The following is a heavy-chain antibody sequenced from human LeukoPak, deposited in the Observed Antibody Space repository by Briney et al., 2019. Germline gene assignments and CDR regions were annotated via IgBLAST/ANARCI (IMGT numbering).Heavy chain of an antibody. J-gene: IGHJ6*02. CDR2: ISNDGSNK. V-gene: IGHV3-30*18. CDR3: AKDSGLVRIYYYYGMDV. Sequence: GGSLRLSCAASGFTFSSYGMHWVRQAPGKGLEWVAVISNDGSNKYYADSVKGRFTISRDNSKNTLFLQMNSLRAEDTAVYYCAKDSGLVRIYYYYGMDVWGQGTTVTVS. D-gene: IGHD3/OR15-3a*01. CDR1: GFTFSSYG.